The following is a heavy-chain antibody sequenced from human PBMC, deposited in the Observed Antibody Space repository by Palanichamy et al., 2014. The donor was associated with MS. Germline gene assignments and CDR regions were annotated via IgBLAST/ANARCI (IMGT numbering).Heavy chain of an antibody. D-gene: IGHD2-15*01. J-gene: IGHJ4*02. CDR1: GFTFTSYT. CDR2: ISGSGSST. CDR3: AKTPPKRKVSCSGGTCYSDY. V-gene: IGHV3-23*01. Sequence: EVQMLESGGQLVQPGGSLRLSCTASGFTFTSYTMSWARRAPGKGLEWVSVISGSGSSTYYADSVKGRFIISRDNSKNTLYLQMNSLRAEDTAVYYCAKTPPKRKVSCSGGTCYSDYWGQGTLVTVSS.